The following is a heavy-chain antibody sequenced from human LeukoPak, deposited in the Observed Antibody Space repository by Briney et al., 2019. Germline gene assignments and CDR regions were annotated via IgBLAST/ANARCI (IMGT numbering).Heavy chain of an antibody. Sequence: SETLSLTCTVSGGSISSSSYYWGWIRQPPGTGLEWIGSIYYSGSTYYNPSLKSRVTISVDTSKNQFSLKLSSVTAADTAVYYCARHYVYGDYADYWGQGTLVTVSS. CDR3: ARHYVYGDYADY. CDR1: GGSISSSSYY. D-gene: IGHD4-17*01. J-gene: IGHJ4*02. V-gene: IGHV4-39*01. CDR2: IYYSGST.